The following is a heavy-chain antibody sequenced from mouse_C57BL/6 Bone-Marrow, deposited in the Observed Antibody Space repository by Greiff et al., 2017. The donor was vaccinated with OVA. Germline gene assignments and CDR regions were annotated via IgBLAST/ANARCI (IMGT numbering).Heavy chain of an antibody. D-gene: IGHD3-3*01. J-gene: IGHJ3*01. V-gene: IGHV1-81*01. CDR1: GYTFTSYG. CDR3: ARQGQGWFAY. CDR2: IYPRSGNT. Sequence: VQVVESGAELARPGASVKLSCKASGYTFTSYGISWVKQRTGQGLEWIGEIYPRSGNTYYNEKFKGKATLTADKSSSTAYMELRSLTSEDSAVYFCARQGQGWFAYWGQGTLVTVSA.